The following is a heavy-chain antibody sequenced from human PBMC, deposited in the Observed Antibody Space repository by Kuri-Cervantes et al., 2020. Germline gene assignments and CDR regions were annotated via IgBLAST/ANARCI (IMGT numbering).Heavy chain of an antibody. CDR1: GYTFTSYA. Sequence: ASVKVSCKAPGYTFTSYAIHWVRQASGQRLEWMGWINAGNGDTKYSQNLQGRVTFTRDTSASTAYMDLSSLRSEDTAVYYCASPYIFRGAMYRGFDYWGQGTLVTVSS. CDR3: ASPYIFRGAMYRGFDY. J-gene: IGHJ4*02. V-gene: IGHV1-3*01. D-gene: IGHD3-10*01. CDR2: INAGNGDT.